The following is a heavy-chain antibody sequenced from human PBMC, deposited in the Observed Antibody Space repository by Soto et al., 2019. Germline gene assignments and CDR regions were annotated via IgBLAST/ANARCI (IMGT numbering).Heavy chain of an antibody. V-gene: IGHV5-51*01. CDR2: IYPGDSDT. Sequence: PGESLKISCKGSGYSFTSYWIGWVRQMPGKGLEWMGIIYPGDSDTRYSPSFQGQVTISADKSISTAHLQWSSLKASDTAMYYCARQGDIVVAFSDYWGQGTLVTVSS. D-gene: IGHD2-21*01. J-gene: IGHJ4*02. CDR3: ARQGDIVVAFSDY. CDR1: GYSFTSYW.